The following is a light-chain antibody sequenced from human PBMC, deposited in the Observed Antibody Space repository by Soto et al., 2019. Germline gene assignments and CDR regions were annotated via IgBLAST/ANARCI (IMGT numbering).Light chain of an antibody. V-gene: IGKV1-5*03. Sequence: DIPMTQSPSTLSASVGDRVTITCRASQSISSWLAWYQQKPGKAPKLLIYKASSLESGVPSRFSGSGSGTALTITISRLQADEIETYYCQQYTSYPTFGQGTKVEIK. CDR1: QSISSW. CDR2: KAS. CDR3: QQYTSYPT. J-gene: IGKJ1*01.